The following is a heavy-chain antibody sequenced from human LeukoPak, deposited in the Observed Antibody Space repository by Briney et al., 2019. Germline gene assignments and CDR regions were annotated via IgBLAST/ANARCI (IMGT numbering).Heavy chain of an antibody. CDR3: AKDLVYLGYCSSTSCYAYAIDI. CDR2: ISYDGGNK. CDR1: GFTFSSYG. Sequence: PGGSLRLSCAASGFTFSSYGMHWVRQAPGKGLEWVAVISYDGGNKYYADSVKGRFTISRDNSKNTLYLQMSSLRAEDTAVYYCAKDLVYLGYCSSTSCYAYAIDIWGQGTMVTVSS. V-gene: IGHV3-30*18. J-gene: IGHJ3*02. D-gene: IGHD2-2*01.